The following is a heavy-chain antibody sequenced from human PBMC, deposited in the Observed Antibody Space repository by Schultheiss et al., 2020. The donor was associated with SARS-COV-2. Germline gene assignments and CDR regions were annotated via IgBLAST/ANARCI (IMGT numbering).Heavy chain of an antibody. CDR2: IYYSGNT. CDR3: ARGQTTVVQFDY. V-gene: IGHV4-30-4*08. CDR1: GGSISSSSSY. Sequence: SETLSLTCTVSGGSISSSSSYWGWIRQPPGKGLEWIGYIYYSGNTYYNPSLRSRLTISVDTSKNQFSLQLNSVTPEDTAVYYCARGQTTVVQFDYWGQGTLVTVSS. J-gene: IGHJ4*02. D-gene: IGHD4-23*01.